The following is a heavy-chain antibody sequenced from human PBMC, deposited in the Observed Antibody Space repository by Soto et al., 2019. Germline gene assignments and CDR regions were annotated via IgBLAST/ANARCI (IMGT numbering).Heavy chain of an antibody. Sequence: ASVKVSCKASGYTFTSYDINWVRQATGQGLEWMGWMNPNSGNTGYAQKFQGRVTMTRNTSISTAYMELSSLRSEDTAVYYCARGMVRGVTTIKYYYYYMDVWGKGTTVTVSS. V-gene: IGHV1-8*01. J-gene: IGHJ6*03. CDR1: GYTFTSYD. CDR2: MNPNSGNT. D-gene: IGHD3-10*01. CDR3: ARGMVRGVTTIKYYYYYMDV.